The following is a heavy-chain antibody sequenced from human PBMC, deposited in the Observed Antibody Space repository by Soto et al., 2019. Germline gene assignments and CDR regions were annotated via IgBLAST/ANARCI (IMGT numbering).Heavy chain of an antibody. CDR2: IYHGGTT. J-gene: IGHJ4*02. Sequence: LSLTCTVSGHSLSSRSYWRWIRQPPVDGPEWIASIYHGGTTFYNPSLKSRTSISVDTSKNQFSLRLTSVTAANTATYYWARVHVMVVDGNTFDYWGPGTLVTVSS. V-gene: IGHV4-38-2*02. D-gene: IGHD3-10*01. CDR1: GHSLSSRSY. CDR3: ARVHVMVVDGNTFDY.